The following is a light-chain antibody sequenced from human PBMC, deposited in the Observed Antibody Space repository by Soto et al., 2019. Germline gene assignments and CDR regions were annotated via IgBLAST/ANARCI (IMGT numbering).Light chain of an antibody. CDR3: QQYNNWPWGT. V-gene: IGKV3-15*01. Sequence: EIVMTQSPATLSVSPGERATLSCRASQSVSSNLAWYQQKPGQAPRLHIYGASTRATGIPARFSGSGSGTEFTLNISSLQSEDFAVYYCQQYNNWPWGTFGQGTKVEIK. CDR1: QSVSSN. J-gene: IGKJ1*01. CDR2: GAS.